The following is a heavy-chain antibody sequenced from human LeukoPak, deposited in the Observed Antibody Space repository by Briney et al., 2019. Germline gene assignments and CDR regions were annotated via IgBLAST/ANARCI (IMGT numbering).Heavy chain of an antibody. D-gene: IGHD4-17*01. V-gene: IGHV4-61*05. J-gene: IGHJ4*02. CDR2: IYYSGST. Sequence: SETLSLTCTVSGGSISSSSYYWGWIRQPPGKGLEWIGYIYYSGSTNYNPSLKSRVTISVDTSKNQFSLKLSSVTAADTAVYYCARIKDGDYFDYWGQGTLVTVSS. CDR1: GGSISSSSYY. CDR3: ARIKDGDYFDY.